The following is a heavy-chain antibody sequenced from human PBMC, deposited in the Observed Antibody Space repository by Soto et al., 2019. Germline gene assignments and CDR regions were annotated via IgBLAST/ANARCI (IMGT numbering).Heavy chain of an antibody. J-gene: IGHJ6*02. Sequence: PLRHPTRDSWGNCVDYALSRLRQETRKGLACVPAISCRGDRTYYAHSVKGRFTISRDNSKPPLYLEINRPRAEETAIYYCARDRVRAVAGANSRYGMDVRGQGTTVTVSS. V-gene: IGHV3-23*01. CDR1: WGNCVDYA. D-gene: IGHD6-19*01. CDR2: ISCRGDRT. CDR3: ARDRVRAVAGANSRYGMDV.